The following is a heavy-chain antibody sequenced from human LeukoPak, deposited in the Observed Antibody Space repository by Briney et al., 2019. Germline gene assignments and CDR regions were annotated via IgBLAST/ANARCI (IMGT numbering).Heavy chain of an antibody. D-gene: IGHD3-10*01. CDR1: GGSISSGGYS. Sequence: SETLSLTCAVPGGSISSGGYSWSWIRQPPGKDLEWIGYIYHSGSTYYNPSLKSRVTISVDRSKNQFSLKLSSVTAADTAVYYCARGEGYYGSGSTNWFDPWGQGTLVTVSS. V-gene: IGHV4-30-2*01. J-gene: IGHJ5*02. CDR3: ARGEGYYGSGSTNWFDP. CDR2: IYHSGST.